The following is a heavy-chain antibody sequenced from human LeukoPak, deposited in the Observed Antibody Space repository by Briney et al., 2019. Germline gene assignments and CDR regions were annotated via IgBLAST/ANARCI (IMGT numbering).Heavy chain of an antibody. CDR3: TRVQVYYDSSGYYYADDNWFDP. V-gene: IGHV3-49*04. CDR2: IRSKAYGGTT. Sequence: GGSLRLSCTASGFTFGDYAMSWVRQAPGKGLEWVGFIRSKAYGGTTEYAASVKGRFTISRDDSKSIAYLQMNSLKTEDTAVYYCTRVQVYYDSSGYYYADDNWFDPWGQGTLVTVSS. D-gene: IGHD3-22*01. CDR1: GFTFGDYA. J-gene: IGHJ5*02.